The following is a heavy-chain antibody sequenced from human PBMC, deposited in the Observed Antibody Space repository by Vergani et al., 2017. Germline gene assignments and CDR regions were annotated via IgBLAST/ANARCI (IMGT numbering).Heavy chain of an antibody. V-gene: IGHV4-31*03. Sequence: QVQLQESGPGLVKPSQTLSLTCTVSGGPISSGGYYWSWIRQHPGKGLEWIGYIYYSGRIYYNPSLKSRVTILVDTSKNQFSLKLSSVTAADTAIYYCARAQSWGRQFDYWGQGTLVTVSS. CDR2: IYYSGRI. D-gene: IGHD7-27*01. CDR3: ARAQSWGRQFDY. J-gene: IGHJ4*02. CDR1: GGPISSGGYY.